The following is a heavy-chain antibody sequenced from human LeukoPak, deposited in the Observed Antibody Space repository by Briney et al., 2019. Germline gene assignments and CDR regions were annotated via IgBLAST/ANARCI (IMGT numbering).Heavy chain of an antibody. D-gene: IGHD3-3*01. CDR1: GYTFTGYY. V-gene: IGHV1-2*02. J-gene: IGHJ4*02. Sequence: ASVKVSCKAFGYTFTGYYMHWVRQAPGQGLEWMGWINPNSGGTNYAQKFQGRVTMTRDTSISTAYMELSRLRSDDTAVYYCARELDFWSGLDYWGQGTLVTVSS. CDR3: ARELDFWSGLDY. CDR2: INPNSGGT.